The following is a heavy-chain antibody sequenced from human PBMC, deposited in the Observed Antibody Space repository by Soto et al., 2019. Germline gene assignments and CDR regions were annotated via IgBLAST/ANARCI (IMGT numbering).Heavy chain of an antibody. J-gene: IGHJ5*02. CDR1: GDSVSSNSAA. D-gene: IGHD6-19*01. V-gene: IGHV6-1*01. CDR3: AREIAVAGTPLGFDP. CDR2: TYYRSKWYN. Sequence: SQTLTLTCTISGDSVSSNSAAWNWIRQSPSRGLEWLGRTYYRSKWYNDYAVSVKSRITINPDTSKNQFSLQLNSVTPEDTAVYYCAREIAVAGTPLGFDPWGQGTLVTVSS.